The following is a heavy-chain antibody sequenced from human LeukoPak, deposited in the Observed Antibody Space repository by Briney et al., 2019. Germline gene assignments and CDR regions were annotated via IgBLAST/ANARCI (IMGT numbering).Heavy chain of an antibody. J-gene: IGHJ3*02. CDR3: ARDREYSSGWLDAFDI. V-gene: IGHV4-38-2*02. CDR1: GYSISSGYY. Sequence: SETLSLTCTVSGYSISSGYYWGWIRQPPGKGLEWIGSIYHSGSTYYNPSLKSRVTISVDTSKNQFSLKLSSVTAADTAVYYCARDREYSSGWLDAFDIWGQGTMVTVSS. CDR2: IYHSGST. D-gene: IGHD6-19*01.